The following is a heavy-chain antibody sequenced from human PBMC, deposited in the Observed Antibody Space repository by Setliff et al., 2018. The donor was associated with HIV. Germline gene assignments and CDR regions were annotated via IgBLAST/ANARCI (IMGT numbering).Heavy chain of an antibody. CDR1: GYTLSSHY. V-gene: IGHV1-2*02. D-gene: IGHD3-3*01. CDR2: INPQTGGT. Sequence: ASVKVSCKASGYTLSSHYIHWVRPAPGHRPEWVGWINPQTGGTNFAQKFQGRITMTSDTSVNTVFIELSRLKSDDTALYYCARDLRNSNTLFGVLNFVFDLWGQGTRVTVSS. CDR3: ARDLRNSNTLFGVLNFVFDL. J-gene: IGHJ4*02.